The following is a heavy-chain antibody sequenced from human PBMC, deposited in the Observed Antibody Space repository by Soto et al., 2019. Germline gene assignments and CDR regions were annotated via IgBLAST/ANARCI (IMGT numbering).Heavy chain of an antibody. CDR1: GGTFRSYA. J-gene: IGHJ4*02. Sequence: GASVKVSCKASGGTFRSYAISWVRQAPGQGLEWMGGIIPIFGTANYAQKFQGRVTITADESTSTAYMELSSLRSEDKAVYYCARDTTYGYWGQGTLVTVSS. CDR3: ARDTTYGY. V-gene: IGHV1-69*13. D-gene: IGHD1-26*01. CDR2: IIPIFGTA.